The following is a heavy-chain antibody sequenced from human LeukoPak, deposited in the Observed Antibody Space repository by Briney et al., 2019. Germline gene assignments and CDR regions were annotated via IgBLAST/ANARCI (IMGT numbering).Heavy chain of an antibody. CDR2: ISYSGTP. CDR1: GDSFSGFY. CDR3: VRGNVKHYHSVADEYYYYMDV. Sequence: SETLSLTCGVYGDSFSGFYWTWVRQAPGKGLEWIGDISYSGTPRYNPSLNSRITITLDTSKKQISLNLSPVTAADTAVYYCVRGNVKHYHSVADEYYYYMDVWGKGTAVIVTS. D-gene: IGHD2/OR15-2a*01. J-gene: IGHJ6*03. V-gene: IGHV4-34*01.